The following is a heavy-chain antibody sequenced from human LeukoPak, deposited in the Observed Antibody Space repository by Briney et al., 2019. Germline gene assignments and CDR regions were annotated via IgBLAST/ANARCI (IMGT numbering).Heavy chain of an antibody. CDR2: IYYSGST. CDR1: GGSISSSSYY. J-gene: IGHJ4*02. Sequence: SETLSLTCTVSGGSISSSSYYWGWIRQPPGKGLEWIGSIYYSGSTYYNPSLKSRVTISVDTSKNQFSLKLSSVTAADTAVYYCARDPYCSSTSCYGPRRGHAYYFDYWGQGTLVTVSS. D-gene: IGHD2-2*01. CDR3: ARDPYCSSTSCYGPRRGHAYYFDY. V-gene: IGHV4-39*07.